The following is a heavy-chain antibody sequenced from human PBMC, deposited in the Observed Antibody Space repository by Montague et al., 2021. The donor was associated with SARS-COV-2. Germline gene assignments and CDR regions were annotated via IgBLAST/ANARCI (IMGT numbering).Heavy chain of an antibody. D-gene: IGHD4-17*01. CDR2: IYWDDDK. CDR1: GFSLNTSGEG. J-gene: IGHJ5*02. V-gene: IGHV2-5*02. Sequence: PALGKPTQTLTLTCTFSGFSLNTSGEGVGWVRQLPGKALEWLALIYWDDDKRYSPSLKSRSTISKDTTKNEVVLTVANMDPVDTATYYCARYGDYGSWFDPWGQGTLVTVSS. CDR3: ARYGDYGSWFDP.